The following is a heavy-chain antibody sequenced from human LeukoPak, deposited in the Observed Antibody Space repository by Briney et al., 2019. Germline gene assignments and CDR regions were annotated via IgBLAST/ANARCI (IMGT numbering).Heavy chain of an antibody. CDR3: ARDLVVPAAMPYYYYYYMDV. D-gene: IGHD2-2*01. CDR2: IYYSGST. Sequence: PSETLSLTCTVSGGSISSYYWSWIRQPPGKGLEWIGYIYYSGSTNYNPSLKSRGTISVDTSKNQFSLKLSSVTAADTAVYYCARDLVVPAAMPYYYYYYMDVWGKGTTVTVSS. J-gene: IGHJ6*03. V-gene: IGHV4-59*01. CDR1: GGSISSYY.